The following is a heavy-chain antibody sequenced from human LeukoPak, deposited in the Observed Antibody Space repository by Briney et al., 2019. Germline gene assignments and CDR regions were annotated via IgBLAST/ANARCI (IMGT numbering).Heavy chain of an antibody. CDR1: GFTFSSYA. J-gene: IGHJ5*02. V-gene: IGHV3-30-3*01. Sequence: PGRSLRLSCAASGFTFSSYAMHWVRQAPGKGLEWVAVISYDGSNKYYADSVKGRFTISRDNSKNTLYLQMNSLRAEDTAVYYCARVSMSWGQGTLVTVSS. CDR2: ISYDGSNK. CDR3: ARVSMS.